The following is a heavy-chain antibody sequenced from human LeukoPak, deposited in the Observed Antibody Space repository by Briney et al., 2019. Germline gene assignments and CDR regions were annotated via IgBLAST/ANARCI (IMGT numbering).Heavy chain of an antibody. CDR2: INHSGST. V-gene: IGHV4-34*01. CDR1: GGSFSGYY. J-gene: IGHJ6*02. Sequence: SETLSPTCAVYGGSFSGYYWRWTRQPPGKGLEWIGEINHSGSTNYNPSLKSRVTISVDTSKNQFSLKLSSVTAADTAVYYCARGQAAAGTGDYYYGMDVWGQGTTVTVSS. CDR3: ARGQAAAGTGDYYYGMDV. D-gene: IGHD6-13*01.